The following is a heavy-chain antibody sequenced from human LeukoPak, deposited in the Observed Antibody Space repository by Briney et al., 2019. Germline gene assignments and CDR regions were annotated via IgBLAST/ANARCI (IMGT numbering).Heavy chain of an antibody. CDR1: GGSITGYY. V-gene: IGHV4-59*01. D-gene: IGHD6-6*01. Sequence: SETLSLTCTVSGGSITGYYWSWIRQPPGKGLEWIGYIYYSGSTSYNPSLKSRVTMSVDTSRNQFSLNLSSVTAADTAVYYCARGRIGSSAPYYYYMDVWGQGTTVTVSS. CDR3: ARGRIGSSAPYYYYMDV. J-gene: IGHJ6*03. CDR2: IYYSGST.